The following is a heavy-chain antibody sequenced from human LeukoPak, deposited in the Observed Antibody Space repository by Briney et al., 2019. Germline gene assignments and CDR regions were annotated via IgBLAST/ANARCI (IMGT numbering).Heavy chain of an antibody. J-gene: IGHJ4*02. CDR1: GFTFSTYW. V-gene: IGHV3-7*01. CDR2: IKQDGSEK. CDR3: ARDRGYFDS. Sequence: GGSLRLSCTAFGFTFSTYWMSWVRQAPGKGLEWVANIKQDGSEKYYVDSVKGRFTISRDNAKNSLYLQMNSLRAEDTAVYYCARDRGYFDSWSQGILVTVSS.